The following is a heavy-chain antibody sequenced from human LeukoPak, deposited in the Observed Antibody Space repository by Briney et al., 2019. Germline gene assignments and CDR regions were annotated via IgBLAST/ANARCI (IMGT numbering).Heavy chain of an antibody. CDR2: IIPIFGTA. D-gene: IGHD6-13*01. CDR3: ARARRDQYSSSWYNWFDP. CDR1: GGTFSSYA. V-gene: IGHV1-69*13. Sequence: SVKVSCRASGGTFSSYAISWVRQAPGQGLEWMGGIIPIFGTANYAQKFQGRVTITADESTSTAYMELSSLRSEDTAVYYCARARRDQYSSSWYNWFDPWGQGTLVTVSS. J-gene: IGHJ5*02.